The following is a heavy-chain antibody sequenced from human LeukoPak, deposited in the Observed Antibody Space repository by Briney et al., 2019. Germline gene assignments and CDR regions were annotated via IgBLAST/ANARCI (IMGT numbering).Heavy chain of an antibody. CDR2: IYYSGST. D-gene: IGHD3-10*01. J-gene: IGHJ4*02. CDR3: ASSYYYGSGPLDY. CDR1: GGSISSYY. Sequence: PSETLSLTSTVSGGSISSYYWSWVRHPPGRGLEWIGYIYYSGSTNYNPSLKSRVTISVDTSKNQFSLKLSSVTAADTAVYYCASSYYYGSGPLDYWGQGTLVTVSS. V-gene: IGHV4-59*08.